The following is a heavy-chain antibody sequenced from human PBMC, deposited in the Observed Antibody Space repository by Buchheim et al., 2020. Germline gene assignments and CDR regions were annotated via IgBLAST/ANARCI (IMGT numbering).Heavy chain of an antibody. J-gene: IGHJ4*02. V-gene: IGHV3-48*02. CDR2: ISSSSSTI. Sequence: EVQLVESGGGFVQPGGSLRLSCAASRFTFSNYNMNWVRQAPGKGLEWVSYISSSSSTIYYADSVKGRFTISRDNAKSSLYMQMNSLTDEDTAVYYCARVRSSAWGFDYWGQGTL. CDR3: ARVRSSAWGFDY. CDR1: RFTFSNYN. D-gene: IGHD6-19*01.